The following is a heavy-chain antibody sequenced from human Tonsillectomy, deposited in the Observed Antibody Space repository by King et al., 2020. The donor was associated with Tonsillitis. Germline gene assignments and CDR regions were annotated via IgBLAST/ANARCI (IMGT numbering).Heavy chain of an antibody. CDR1: GFTFSSYG. CDR3: AKDRFDGDYVIYYFDY. D-gene: IGHD4-17*01. CDR2: ISYDGSNK. V-gene: IGHV3-30*18. J-gene: IGHJ4*02. Sequence: VQLVESGGGVVQPGRSLRLSCAASGFTFSSYGMHWVRQAPGKGLEWVAVISYDGSNKYYADSVKGRFTISRDNSKNTLYLQMNSLRAEDTAGYYCAKDRFDGDYVIYYFDYWGQGTLVTVSS.